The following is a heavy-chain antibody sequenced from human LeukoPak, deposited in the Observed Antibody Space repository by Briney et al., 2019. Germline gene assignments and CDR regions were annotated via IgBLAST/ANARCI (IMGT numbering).Heavy chain of an antibody. CDR2: ISRSSGSSI. V-gene: IGHV3-48*03. Sequence: PGGSLRLSCAASGFTFSNYEMNWVRQAPGKGLEWVSYISRSSGSSIYYADSVKGRFTISRVNAKNSLYLQMNSLRAEDTAVYYCARDSSGWYYFDYWGQGILVTVSS. CDR3: ARDSSGWYYFDY. CDR1: GFTFSNYE. J-gene: IGHJ4*02. D-gene: IGHD6-19*01.